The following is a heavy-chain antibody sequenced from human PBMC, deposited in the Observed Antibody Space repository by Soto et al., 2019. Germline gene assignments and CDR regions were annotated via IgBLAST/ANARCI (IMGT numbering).Heavy chain of an antibody. CDR2: VYYNGIT. J-gene: IGHJ4*02. V-gene: IGHV4-59*13. Sequence: TRSLDWRVCGCWLNRWDWSWIRQPPGKGLEWLGYVYYNGITNYNPSLKSQVTMSVDTSKNQVSLNLTSLTAADTATYHRARANWYPEYRGQGIPVTVSS. CDR3: ARANWYPEY. CDR1: GCWLNRWD. D-gene: IGHD7-27*01.